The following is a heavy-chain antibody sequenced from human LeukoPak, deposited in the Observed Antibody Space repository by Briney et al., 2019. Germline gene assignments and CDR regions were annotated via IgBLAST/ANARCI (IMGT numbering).Heavy chain of an antibody. V-gene: IGHV1-69*13. Sequence: ASVKVSCKASGGTFSSYAISWVRQAPGQGLEWMGGIIPILGTANYAQKFQGRVTITADESTSTAYMELSSLRSEDTAVYYCARACSYCGGDLTHHDAFDIWGQGTMVTVSS. CDR2: IIPILGTA. CDR1: GGTFSSYA. CDR3: ARACSYCGGDLTHHDAFDI. J-gene: IGHJ3*02. D-gene: IGHD2-21*02.